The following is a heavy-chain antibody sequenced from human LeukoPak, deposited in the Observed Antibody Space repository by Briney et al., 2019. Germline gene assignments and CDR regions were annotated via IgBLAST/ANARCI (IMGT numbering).Heavy chain of an antibody. Sequence: ASVRVSCKASGGTFSSYAISWVRQAPGQGLEWMGRIIPILGIANYAQKFQGRVTITTDESTSTAYMELSSLRSEDTAVYYCARGAWNALPYYFDYWGQGTLVTVSS. V-gene: IGHV1-69*04. CDR1: GGTFSSYA. CDR2: IIPILGIA. J-gene: IGHJ4*02. CDR3: ARGAWNALPYYFDY. D-gene: IGHD1-1*01.